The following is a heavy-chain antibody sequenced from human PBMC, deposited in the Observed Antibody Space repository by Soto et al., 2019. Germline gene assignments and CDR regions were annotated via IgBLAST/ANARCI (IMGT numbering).Heavy chain of an antibody. CDR2: INSDGSST. J-gene: IGHJ5*02. CDR3: ARALGYCSGGSCYWWFDP. V-gene: IGHV3-74*01. Sequence: PGVSLRLSCAASGFTFSSYWMHWVRQAPGKGLVWVSRINSDGSSTSYADSVKGRFTISRDNAKNTLYLQMNSLRAEDTAVYYCARALGYCSGGSCYWWFDPWGQGTLVAVSS. CDR1: GFTFSSYW. D-gene: IGHD2-15*01.